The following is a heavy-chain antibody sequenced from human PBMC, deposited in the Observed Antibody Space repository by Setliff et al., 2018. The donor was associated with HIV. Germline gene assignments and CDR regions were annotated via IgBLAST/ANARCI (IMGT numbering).Heavy chain of an antibody. CDR3: ARVAMVRGVIPPDFDYYYYYMDV. V-gene: IGHV4-61*05. J-gene: IGHJ6*03. Sequence: SETLSLTCTVSGGSISSSSYYWGWIRQTPGKGLEWIGYIYYSGSTNYNPSLKSRVTMSVDTSKNQFSLKLSSVTAADTAVYYCARVAMVRGVIPPDFDYYYYYMDVWGKGTTVTVSS. CDR1: GGSISSSSYY. D-gene: IGHD3-10*01. CDR2: IYYSGST.